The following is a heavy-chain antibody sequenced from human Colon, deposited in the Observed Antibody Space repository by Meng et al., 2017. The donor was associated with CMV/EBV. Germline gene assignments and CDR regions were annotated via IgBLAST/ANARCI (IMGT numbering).Heavy chain of an antibody. J-gene: IGHJ6*02. D-gene: IGHD3-9*01. CDR2: LSSGGTTA. Sequence: GESLKISCGASGISFGNYAINWVRQAPGKGLEWVSTLSSGGTTAYYADPVKGRFTISRDDSDNSVSLQLNSLTAEDTAIYYCTTVRDFPRATRFPMDVWGQGTGVTVSS. CDR1: GISFGNYA. CDR3: TTVRDFPRATRFPMDV. V-gene: IGHV3-23*01.